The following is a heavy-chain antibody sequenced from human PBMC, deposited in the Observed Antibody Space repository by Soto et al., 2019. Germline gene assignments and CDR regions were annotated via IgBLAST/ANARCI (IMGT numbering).Heavy chain of an antibody. CDR1: GFSFGEYT. J-gene: IGHJ3*01. V-gene: IGHV3-43*01. D-gene: IGHD3-10*01. Sequence: GGSLRLSCETSGFSFGEYTMHWVRQSPGKGLEWVSLISWDGSSTYYTDSAKGRFTISRDISKNSLYLQMNGLTIEDTALYFCARTLTYYYGDHAFGFWGQGTMVTVSS. CDR3: ARTLTYYYGDHAFGF. CDR2: ISWDGSST.